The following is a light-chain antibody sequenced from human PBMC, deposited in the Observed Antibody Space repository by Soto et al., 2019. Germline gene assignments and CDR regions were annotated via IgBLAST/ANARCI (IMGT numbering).Light chain of an antibody. CDR1: SSNIGSNY. CDR2: SNN. J-gene: IGLJ2*01. Sequence: QSVLTQPPSASGTPGQRVTISCSGSSSNIGSNYVYWYQQLPGTAPKLLIYSNNQRPSGVPDRFSGSKSGTSASLAISGLRSEDEADYYCAAWDDTVRVVFGGGTKVTVL. V-gene: IGLV1-47*02. CDR3: AAWDDTVRVV.